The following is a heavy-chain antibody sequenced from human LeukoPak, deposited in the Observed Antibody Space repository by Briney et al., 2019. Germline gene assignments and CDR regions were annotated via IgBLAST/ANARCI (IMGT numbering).Heavy chain of an antibody. D-gene: IGHD2-2*01. CDR2: MNPNSGNT. Sequence: ASVKVSCKASGYTFTSYDINWVRQATGQGLEWMGWMNPNSGNTGYAQKFQGRVTMTRNTSISTAYMEPSSLRSEDTAVYYCAATLVVPAAIAFDYWGQGTLVTVSP. CDR3: AATLVVPAAIAFDY. V-gene: IGHV1-8*01. J-gene: IGHJ4*02. CDR1: GYTFTSYD.